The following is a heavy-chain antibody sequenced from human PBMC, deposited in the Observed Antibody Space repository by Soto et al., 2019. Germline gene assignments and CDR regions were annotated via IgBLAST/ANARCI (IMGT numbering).Heavy chain of an antibody. V-gene: IGHV4-4*02. CDR2: IYHSGST. CDR3: ARESGVAVAGVYYYYGMDV. Sequence: PSETLSLTCAVSGGSISSSNWWSWVRQPPGKGLEWIGEIYHSGSTNYNPSLKSRVTISVDKSKNQFSLKLSSVTAADTAVYYCARESGVAVAGVYYYYGMDVWGQGTTVTVSS. J-gene: IGHJ6*02. D-gene: IGHD6-19*01. CDR1: GGSISSSNW.